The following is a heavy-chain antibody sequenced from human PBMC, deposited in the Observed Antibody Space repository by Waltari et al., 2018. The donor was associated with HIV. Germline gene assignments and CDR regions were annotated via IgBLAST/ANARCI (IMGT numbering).Heavy chain of an antibody. V-gene: IGHV4-39*01. CDR2: MSYSGST. CDR1: GGSMTSSRYY. Sequence: QLQLQESGPGLGKSSETLSLTCTVSGGSMTSSRYYWGWIRQPPGKGLEWIGSMSYSGSTYNNASLRSRLTISVDTSKNQFSLKLTSVTAADTAMYYCARSFSGYSNYFDPWGQGTLVTVSS. J-gene: IGHJ5*02. D-gene: IGHD4-4*01. CDR3: ARSFSGYSNYFDP.